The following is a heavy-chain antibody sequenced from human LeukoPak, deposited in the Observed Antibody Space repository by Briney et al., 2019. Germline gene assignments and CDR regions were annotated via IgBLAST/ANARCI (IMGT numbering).Heavy chain of an antibody. CDR3: ARDRSYYDGCYFDY. CDR1: GFTFSSYG. V-gene: IGHV3-30*03. J-gene: IGHJ4*02. CDR2: ISYDGSNK. Sequence: GGSLRLSCAASGFTFSSYGMHWVRQAPGKGLEWVAVISYDGSNKYYADSVKGRFTISRDNSKNTLYLQMNSLRAEDTAVYYCARDRSYYDGCYFDYWGQGTLVTVSS. D-gene: IGHD3-22*01.